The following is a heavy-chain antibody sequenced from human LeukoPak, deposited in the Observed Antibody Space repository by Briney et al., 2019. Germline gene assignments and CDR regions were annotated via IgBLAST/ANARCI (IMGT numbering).Heavy chain of an antibody. CDR2: IYTSGST. Sequence: SETLSLTCTVSGGSISSGSYYWSWIRQPAGKGLEWIGRIYTSGSTSYNPSLKSRVTISVDTSKNQFSLKLSSVTAADTAVYYCARNLNYDILTGYYFQGAFDIWGQGTMVTVSS. CDR3: ARNLNYDILTGYYFQGAFDI. J-gene: IGHJ3*02. D-gene: IGHD3-9*01. CDR1: GGSISSGSYY. V-gene: IGHV4-61*02.